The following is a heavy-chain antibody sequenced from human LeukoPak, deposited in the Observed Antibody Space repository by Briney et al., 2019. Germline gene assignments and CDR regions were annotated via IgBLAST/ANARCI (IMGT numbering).Heavy chain of an antibody. Sequence: PGGSLRLSCAASGFTFSSYSMDWVRQAPGKGLEWVSSISSSSSYIYYADSVKGRFTISRDNAKNSLYLQMNSLRAEDTAVYYCARHMVRGLTRGYYFDNWGQGTLVTVSS. CDR1: GFTFSSYS. CDR3: ARHMVRGLTRGYYFDN. D-gene: IGHD3-10*01. V-gene: IGHV3-21*01. J-gene: IGHJ4*02. CDR2: ISSSSSYI.